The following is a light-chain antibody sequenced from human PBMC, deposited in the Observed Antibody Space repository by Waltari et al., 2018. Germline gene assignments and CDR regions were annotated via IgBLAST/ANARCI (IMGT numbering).Light chain of an antibody. CDR1: QTISNW. CDR2: EAS. Sequence: DIQMTQSPSTLSASVGDRVTITCRASQTISNWLAWYQQKPGKAPKVLIYEASTLKTGVPSRFSGSGYGTEFTLTISTLQPDDFATYYCQQYNDYATWTFGQGTKVEIK. CDR3: QQYNDYATWT. V-gene: IGKV1-5*03. J-gene: IGKJ1*01.